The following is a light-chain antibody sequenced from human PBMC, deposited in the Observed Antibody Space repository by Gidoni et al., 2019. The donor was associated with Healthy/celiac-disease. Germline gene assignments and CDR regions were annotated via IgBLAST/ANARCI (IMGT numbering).Light chain of an antibody. Sequence: DIVLTQSPATLSLSPGERATLSCRASQSVSSYLAWYQQKPGQAPRLLIYDASNRATGIPARFSGSGSGTDFTLTISSLEPEDFAVYYCQQRSNWWTFXXXTKVEIK. CDR3: QQRSNWWT. V-gene: IGKV3-11*01. CDR1: QSVSSY. CDR2: DAS. J-gene: IGKJ1*01.